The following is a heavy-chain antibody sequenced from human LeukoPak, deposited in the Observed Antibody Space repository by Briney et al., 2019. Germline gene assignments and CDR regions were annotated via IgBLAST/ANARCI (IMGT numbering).Heavy chain of an antibody. CDR1: GFTFSSYA. Sequence: GRSLRLSCAASGFTFSSYAMHWVRQAPGKGLEWVAVISYDGSNKYYADSVKGRFTISRDNSKNTLYLQMNSLRAEDTAVYYCARDRIAQPANCGGDCYQGGWFDPWGQGTLVTVSS. CDR3: ARDRIAQPANCGGDCYQGGWFDP. CDR2: ISYDGSNK. D-gene: IGHD2-21*02. V-gene: IGHV3-30-3*01. J-gene: IGHJ5*02.